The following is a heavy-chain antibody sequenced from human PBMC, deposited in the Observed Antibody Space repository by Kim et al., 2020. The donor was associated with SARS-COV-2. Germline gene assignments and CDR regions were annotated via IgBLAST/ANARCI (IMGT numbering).Heavy chain of an antibody. CDR3: ARLGVHWGVLPIDY. Sequence: SETLSLTCTVSGGSISSSSYYWGWIRQPPGKGLEWIGSIYYSGSTYYNPSLKSRVTISVDTSKNQFSLKLSSVTAADTAVYYCARLGVHWGVLPIDYWGQGTLVTVSS. V-gene: IGHV4-39*01. CDR1: GGSISSSSYY. D-gene: IGHD3-3*01. CDR2: IYYSGST. J-gene: IGHJ4*02.